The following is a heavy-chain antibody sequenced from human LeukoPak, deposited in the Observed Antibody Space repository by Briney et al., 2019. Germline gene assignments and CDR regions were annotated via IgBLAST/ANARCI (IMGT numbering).Heavy chain of an antibody. CDR3: ARRDGFDDWFDP. V-gene: IGHV4-34*01. Sequence: SETLSLTCAVYGGSFSGYYWSWIRQLPGKGLEWIGEINHSGSTDYNPSLKSRVTISVDTSKNQFSLKLSSVTAADTAVYYCARRDGFDDWFDPWGQGTLVTVSS. D-gene: IGHD3-10*01. CDR1: GGSFSGYY. J-gene: IGHJ5*02. CDR2: INHSGST.